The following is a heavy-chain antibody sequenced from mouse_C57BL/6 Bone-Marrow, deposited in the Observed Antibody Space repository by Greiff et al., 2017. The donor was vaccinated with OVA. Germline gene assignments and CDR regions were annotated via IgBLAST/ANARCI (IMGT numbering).Heavy chain of an antibody. Sequence: QVQLKQSGPGLVAPSQSLSITCTVSGFSLTSYGVSWVRQPPGKGLEWLGVIWGDGSTNYPSALISRLGLSTTTSKSQDFFNLTSQQTDDTATYYCAKLGRGYAMDYWGQGTSVTVSS. D-gene: IGHD4-1*01. CDR1: GFSLTSYG. CDR3: AKLGRGYAMDY. V-gene: IGHV2-3*01. CDR2: IWGDGST. J-gene: IGHJ4*01.